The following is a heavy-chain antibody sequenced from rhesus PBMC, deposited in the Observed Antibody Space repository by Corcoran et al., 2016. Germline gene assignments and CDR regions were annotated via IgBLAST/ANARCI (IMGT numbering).Heavy chain of an antibody. CDR1: GDSISSDY. CDR3: AKYCSGTGCGYFEF. D-gene: IGHD2-21*01. J-gene: IGHJ1*01. Sequence: QVQLQESGPGLVKPSETLSLTCVVSGDSISSDYWGWVRQSPGKGLELIGDIYGVSGSTNYNPSLKSRVTISTDPSKNQFSLKLTSVTAANTAIYYCAKYCSGTGCGYFEFWGQGALVTVSS. V-gene: IGHV4-160*01. CDR2: IYGVSGST.